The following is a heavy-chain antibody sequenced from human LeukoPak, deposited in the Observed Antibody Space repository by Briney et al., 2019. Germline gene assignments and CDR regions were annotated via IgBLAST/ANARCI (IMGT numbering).Heavy chain of an antibody. Sequence: SETLSLTCAVYGGSFSGYYRSWIRQPPGTGLEWIGEINHSGSTNYNPSLKSRVTISVDTSKNQFSLKLSSVTAADTAVYYCARGPRRFLGLGAYWGQGTLVTVSS. V-gene: IGHV4-34*01. CDR3: ARGPRRFLGLGAY. CDR2: INHSGST. D-gene: IGHD3-16*01. CDR1: GGSFSGYY. J-gene: IGHJ4*02.